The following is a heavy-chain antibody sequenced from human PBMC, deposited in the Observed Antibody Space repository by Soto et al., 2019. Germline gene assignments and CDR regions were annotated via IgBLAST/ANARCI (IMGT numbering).Heavy chain of an antibody. V-gene: IGHV4-34*01. D-gene: IGHD3-22*01. Sequence: KPSETLSLTCTVSGGSISSYYWSWIRQPPGKGLEWIGEINHSGSTNYNPSLKSRVTISVDTSKNQFSLKLSSVTAADTAVYYCARVVVVITYNWFDPWGQGTLVTVSS. CDR2: INHSGST. J-gene: IGHJ5*02. CDR1: GGSISSYY. CDR3: ARVVVVITYNWFDP.